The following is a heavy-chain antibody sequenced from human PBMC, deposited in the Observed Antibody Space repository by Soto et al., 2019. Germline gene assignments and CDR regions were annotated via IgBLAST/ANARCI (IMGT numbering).Heavy chain of an antibody. J-gene: IGHJ2*01. V-gene: IGHV1-69*12. Sequence: QVQLVQSGAEVKKPGSPVKVSCKASGGTFSSYAISWVRQAPGQGLEWMGGIIPIFGTANYAQKFQGRVTITADESTSTAYMELSSLRSEDTAVYYCASKGTGIAVDWYFDLWGRGTLVTVSS. CDR1: GGTFSSYA. D-gene: IGHD6-19*01. CDR2: IIPIFGTA. CDR3: ASKGTGIAVDWYFDL.